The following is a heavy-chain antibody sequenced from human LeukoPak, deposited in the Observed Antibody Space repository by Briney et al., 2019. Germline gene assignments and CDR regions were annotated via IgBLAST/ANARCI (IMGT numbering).Heavy chain of an antibody. CDR3: AREVRGCSSTSCYAYFDY. Sequence: GASVKVSCTASGGTFSSYAISWVRQAPGQGLEWMGGIIPIFGTANYAQKFQGRVTITADESTSIAYMELSSLRSEDTAVYYCAREVRGCSSTSCYAYFDYWGQGTLVTVSS. J-gene: IGHJ4*02. CDR1: GGTFSSYA. D-gene: IGHD2-2*01. V-gene: IGHV1-69*13. CDR2: IIPIFGTA.